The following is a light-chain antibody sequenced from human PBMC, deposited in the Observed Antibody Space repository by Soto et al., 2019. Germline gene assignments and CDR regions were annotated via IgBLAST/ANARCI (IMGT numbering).Light chain of an antibody. Sequence: DIQMTQSPSTLSGSVGDRVTITWWASQTISSWLAWYQQKPGKAPKLLIYKASTLKSGVPSRFSGSGSGTEFTLTISSLQPDDFATYYCQQYNIYPWTFGQGTKVDIK. CDR2: KAS. J-gene: IGKJ1*01. V-gene: IGKV1-5*03. CDR3: QQYNIYPWT. CDR1: QTISSW.